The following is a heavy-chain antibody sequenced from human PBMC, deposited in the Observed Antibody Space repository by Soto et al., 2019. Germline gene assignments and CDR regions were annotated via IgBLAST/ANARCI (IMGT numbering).Heavy chain of an antibody. CDR1: RFPFSSYE. V-gene: IGHV3-48*03. D-gene: IGHD3-22*01. Sequence: GGSLRVSCAASRFPFSSYELTWVRQAPGKGLEWVSYISSSGSTIYYADSVKGRFTISRDNAKNSLYLQMNSLRAEDTSVYYCARMTGSIGYKAADYWGQGP. CDR3: ARMTGSIGYKAADY. CDR2: ISSSGSTI. J-gene: IGHJ4*02.